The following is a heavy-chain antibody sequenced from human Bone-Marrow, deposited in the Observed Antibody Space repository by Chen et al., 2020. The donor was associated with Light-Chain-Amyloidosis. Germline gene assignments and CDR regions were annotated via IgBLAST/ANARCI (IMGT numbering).Heavy chain of an antibody. Sequence: EVQLGQSGPEVKKPGESLKISCKGSGYTLPNYWIGWLRRMPGKGLEWMGVIYPDDSDARYSPSFEGQVTISADKSITTAYLQWRSLKASDTAMYYCARRRDGYNFDYWGQGTLVTVSS. CDR1: GYTLPNYW. CDR3: ARRRDGYNFDY. CDR2: IYPDDSDA. J-gene: IGHJ4*02. V-gene: IGHV5-51*01. D-gene: IGHD5-12*01.